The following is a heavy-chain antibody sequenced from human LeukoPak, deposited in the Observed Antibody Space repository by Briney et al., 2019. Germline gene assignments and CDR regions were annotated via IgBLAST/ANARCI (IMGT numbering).Heavy chain of an antibody. J-gene: IGHJ3*02. Sequence: GGSLTLSCAASGFTFSDYWIHWVRQAPGKGLVWVSRISSDGSRVTYADSVKGRFTISRDNAKNTLYLQMNSLRAEDTAVYYCAREGSAAAGTGDAFDIWGQGTMVTVSS. CDR2: ISSDGSRV. V-gene: IGHV3-74*01. CDR3: AREGSAAAGTGDAFDI. D-gene: IGHD6-13*01. CDR1: GFTFSDYW.